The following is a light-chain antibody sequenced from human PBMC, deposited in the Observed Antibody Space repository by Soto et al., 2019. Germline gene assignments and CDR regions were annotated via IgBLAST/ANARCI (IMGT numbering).Light chain of an antibody. CDR1: QSISSY. CDR2: AAS. Sequence: DIPMTQSPSSLSASVGDRVTITCRASQSISSYLNWYQQKPGKAPKLLIYAASSLQSGVPSRFSGSGSETDFTLTISSLQPEDFATYSCQQTYSTPLTFGPGTAVNIK. J-gene: IGKJ3*01. CDR3: QQTYSTPLT. V-gene: IGKV1-39*01.